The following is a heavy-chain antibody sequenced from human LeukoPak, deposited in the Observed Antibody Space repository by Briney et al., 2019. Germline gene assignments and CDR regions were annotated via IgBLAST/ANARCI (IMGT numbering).Heavy chain of an antibody. Sequence: PSETLSLTCAFYGGSFSGYSLTWIRQPPGKGLEWIGEINHSGINHFNPSLKSRVTISADTSKKQVFLNLSAVTAADTAVYYCAKKKVDVVGKQYYYYYGLDVWGQGTTVTVSS. V-gene: IGHV4-34*01. J-gene: IGHJ6*02. CDR1: GGSFSGYS. D-gene: IGHD2-21*01. CDR3: AKKKVDVVGKQYYYYYGLDV. CDR2: INHSGIN.